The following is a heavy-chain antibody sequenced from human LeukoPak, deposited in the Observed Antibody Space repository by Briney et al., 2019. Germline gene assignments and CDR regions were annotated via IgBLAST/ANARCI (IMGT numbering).Heavy chain of an antibody. D-gene: IGHD1-26*01. CDR3: ASNSVSYLLPDY. V-gene: IGHV5-51*01. Sequence: GESLKISCKGSGYNFASYWIAWVRQMPGKGLEWVGVIYPGDSDTTYSPSFQGQVTISADKSISTAYLEWSSLKASDTAMYYCASNSVSYLLPDYWGQGTLVTVSS. CDR2: IYPGDSDT. J-gene: IGHJ4*02. CDR1: GYNFASYW.